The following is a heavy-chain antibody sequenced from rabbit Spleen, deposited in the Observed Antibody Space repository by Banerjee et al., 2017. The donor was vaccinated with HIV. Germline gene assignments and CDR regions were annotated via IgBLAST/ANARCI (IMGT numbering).Heavy chain of an antibody. J-gene: IGHJ3*01. V-gene: IGHV1S40*01. CDR1: GFSFSNKAV. D-gene: IGHD7-1*01. CDR2: INAVTGKA. Sequence: QSLEESGGDLVKPEGSLTLSCTASGFSFSNKAVMCWVRQAPGKGLEWIACINAVTGKAVYASWAKGRYTFSKTSSTTVTLQMTTLTAVDTATYFCARDTGTSFSSYGMDLWGQGTLVTVS. CDR3: ARDTGTSFSSYGMDL.